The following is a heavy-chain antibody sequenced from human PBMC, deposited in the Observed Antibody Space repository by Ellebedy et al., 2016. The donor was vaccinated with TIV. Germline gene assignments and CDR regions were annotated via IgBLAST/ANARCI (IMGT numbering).Heavy chain of an antibody. Sequence: GGSLRLSCVGSGFSFSSYWMSWVRQAPGKGLEWVANINQGGSDTYYVDSVKGRFTISRDNAKNSLYLEMNSLRAEDTAVYYCATDGSYGDYLSPAHAFEIWGQGTVVAVSS. V-gene: IGHV3-7*01. CDR2: INQGGSDT. D-gene: IGHD4-17*01. J-gene: IGHJ3*02. CDR3: ATDGSYGDYLSPAHAFEI. CDR1: GFSFSSYW.